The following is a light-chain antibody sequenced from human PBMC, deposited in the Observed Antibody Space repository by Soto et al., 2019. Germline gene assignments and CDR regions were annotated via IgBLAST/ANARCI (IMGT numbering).Light chain of an antibody. V-gene: IGLV2-23*01. CDR2: EGS. CDR1: SSDIGSYNL. Sequence: QSALTQPASVSGSPGQSITISCNGTSSDIGSYNLVSWYQQHPGKAPKLMIYEGSKRPSGVSNRFSGSKSGNTASLTISGLQAEDEADYYCCSFAGSGTIIGGGTKLTVL. J-gene: IGLJ2*01. CDR3: CSFAGSGTI.